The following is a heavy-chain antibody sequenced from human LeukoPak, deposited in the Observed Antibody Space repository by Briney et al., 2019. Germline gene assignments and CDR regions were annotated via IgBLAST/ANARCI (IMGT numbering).Heavy chain of an antibody. D-gene: IGHD3-9*01. J-gene: IGHJ4*02. CDR1: GYTFTDDY. V-gene: IGHV1-2*02. CDR2: INVNSGGT. Sequence: ASVKVSCKASGYTFTDDYIHWVRHAPGQGLEWMGWINVNSGGTNYAQKFYARVTMTRDTSISTAYMELSRLRSDDTAVFYCARSPHILTGENFDFWGQGTLVTVSS. CDR3: ARSPHILTGENFDF.